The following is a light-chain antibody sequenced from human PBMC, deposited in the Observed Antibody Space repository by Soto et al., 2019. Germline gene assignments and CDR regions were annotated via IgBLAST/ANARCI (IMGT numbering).Light chain of an antibody. Sequence: EIELTQSPASLSLSPGERATLSCRASQSVSSYLAWYQQKPGKAPRLLIYDASNRATGVPARFSGSGSGTDFTLTISSLQPEDFAVYYCQQRSNWPITFGQGTQLEIK. J-gene: IGKJ5*01. CDR3: QQRSNWPIT. V-gene: IGKV3-11*01. CDR1: QSVSSY. CDR2: DAS.